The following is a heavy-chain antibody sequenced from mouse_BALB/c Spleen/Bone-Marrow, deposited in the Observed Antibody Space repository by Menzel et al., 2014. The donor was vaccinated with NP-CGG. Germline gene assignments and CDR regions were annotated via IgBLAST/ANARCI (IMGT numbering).Heavy chain of an antibody. CDR2: MRSKSHNYAT. CDR1: GFTFNTYA. CDR3: VRDWDFDY. Sequence: EVQLVESGGGLGQPKGSLKVSCAASGFTFNTYAMNWVRQAPGKGLEWVARMRSKSHNYATFYADSVKDRLTISRDDSQNMLYLQMNNLKTEDTAMYYCVRDWDFDYWGQGTTLTVSS. D-gene: IGHD4-1*01. J-gene: IGHJ2*01. V-gene: IGHV10-1*02.